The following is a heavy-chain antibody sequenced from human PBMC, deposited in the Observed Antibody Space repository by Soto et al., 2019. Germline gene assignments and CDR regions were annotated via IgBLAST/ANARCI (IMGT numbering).Heavy chain of an antibody. CDR2: INPARGST. V-gene: IGHV1-46*01. CDR1: GDTFTHYY. Sequence: QVQLVQSGAEVKKPGASVKLSCRTSGDTFTHYYIHWVRQAPGQGLEWLAIINPARGSTNYAEDFQGRVTLTMDTSTTTVYMGLSGLRAEDTAIFYCARDLAAGDYWGKGTLVTVSS. CDR3: ARDLAAGDY. J-gene: IGHJ4*02. D-gene: IGHD6-13*01.